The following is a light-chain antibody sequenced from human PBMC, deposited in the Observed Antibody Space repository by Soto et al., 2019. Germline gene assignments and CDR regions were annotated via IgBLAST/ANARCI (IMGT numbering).Light chain of an antibody. CDR3: QQYGGSPPIT. J-gene: IGKJ5*01. V-gene: IGKV3-20*01. Sequence: EIVLTQSPGTLSLSPGERATLSCRASQSVSSRYLTWYQQKPGQAPRLLIYGASSRATGIPDRFSGSGSGTDFTLTISRLEPADFAVYSCQQYGGSPPITFGQGTRLEIK. CDR1: QSVSSRY. CDR2: GAS.